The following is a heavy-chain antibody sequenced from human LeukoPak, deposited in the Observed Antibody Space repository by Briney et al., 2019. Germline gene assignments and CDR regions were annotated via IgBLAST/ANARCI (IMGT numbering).Heavy chain of an antibody. V-gene: IGHV3-30*04. D-gene: IGHD1-26*01. CDR2: ISYDGSNK. J-gene: IGHJ4*02. CDR1: GFTFSSYA. CDR3: ASGGIYYGAAFDF. Sequence: GGSLRLSCAASGFTFSSYAMHWVRQAPGKGLEWVAVISYDGSNKYYADSVKGRFTISRDNAKNSLYLQMNSLRAEDTALYYCASGGIYYGAAFDFWGQGTLVTVSS.